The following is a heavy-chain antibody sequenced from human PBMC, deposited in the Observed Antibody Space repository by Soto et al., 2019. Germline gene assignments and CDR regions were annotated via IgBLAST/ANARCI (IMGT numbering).Heavy chain of an antibody. CDR1: GYRFTSYW. CDR2: IYPTDSDT. J-gene: IGHJ6*02. CDR3: ARHVDYYYGMDV. Sequence: PGESLKISCKASGYRFTSYWIGWVRQMPGKGLEKMRIIYPTDSDTRYSPSLKDQVTISVDKSINTANLQWSSLKASDNAMYYCARHVDYYYGMDVWGQGTTVTVSS. V-gene: IGHV5-51*01.